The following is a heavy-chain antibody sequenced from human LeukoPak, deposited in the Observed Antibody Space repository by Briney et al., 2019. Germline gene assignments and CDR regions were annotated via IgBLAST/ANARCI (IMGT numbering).Heavy chain of an antibody. V-gene: IGHV3-23*01. CDR3: AKVSSPYHYDSGGRNYYFDY. Sequence: GGSLRLSCAASGFTFSSYAMSWVRQAPGKGLEWVSGLTGSGASAYYADSVKGRFTISRDSSKNTLYLQLNSLRAEDTAVYYCAKVSSPYHYDSGGRNYYFDYWGQGTLVTVSS. J-gene: IGHJ4*02. CDR2: LTGSGASA. CDR1: GFTFSSYA. D-gene: IGHD3-22*01.